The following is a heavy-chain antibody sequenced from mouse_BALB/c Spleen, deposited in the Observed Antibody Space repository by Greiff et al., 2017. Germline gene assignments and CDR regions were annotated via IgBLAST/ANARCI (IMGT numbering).Heavy chain of an antibody. D-gene: IGHD2-4*01. V-gene: IGHV5-12-1*01. J-gene: IGHJ4*01. CDR2: ISSGGGST. CDR3: ARQWDYDGAMDY. CDR1: GFAFSSYD. Sequence: EVMLVESGGGLVKPGGSLKLSCAASGFAFSSYDMSWVRQTPEKRLEWVAYISSGGGSTYYPDTVKGRFTISRDNAKNTLYLQMSSLKSEDTAMYYCARQWDYDGAMDYWGQGTSVTVSS.